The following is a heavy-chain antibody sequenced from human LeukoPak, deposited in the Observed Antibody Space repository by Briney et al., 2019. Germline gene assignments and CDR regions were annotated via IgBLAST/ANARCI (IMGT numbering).Heavy chain of an antibody. CDR2: ISSGGTM. J-gene: IGHJ5*02. D-gene: IGHD3-10*01. V-gene: IGHV3-48*03. CDR1: GFTFSSYE. Sequence: GGSLRLSCAASGFTFSSYEMNWVRQAPGKGLEWVSYISSGGTMYYADSVKGRFTISRDNAKNSLYLQMNSLRAEDTAVYYCARGIRITIGVGLFDPWGQGTLVTVSS. CDR3: ARGIRITIGVGLFDP.